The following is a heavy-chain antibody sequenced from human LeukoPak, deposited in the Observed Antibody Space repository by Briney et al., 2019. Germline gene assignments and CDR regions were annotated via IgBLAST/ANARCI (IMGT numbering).Heavy chain of an antibody. D-gene: IGHD7-27*01. CDR2: ISGGGTT. V-gene: IGHV3-23*01. Sequence: GGSLRLSCAASGFTLSSYAMSWVRQAPGKGLEWVSTISGGGTTYYADSVKGRFTISRDNFKNALYLQMNSLRVEDTAVYYCAIDPNWGTHSWGQGVLVTVSS. J-gene: IGHJ4*02. CDR1: GFTLSSYA. CDR3: AIDPNWGTHS.